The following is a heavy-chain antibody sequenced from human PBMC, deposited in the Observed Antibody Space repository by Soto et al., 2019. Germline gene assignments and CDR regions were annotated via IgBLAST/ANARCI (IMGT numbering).Heavy chain of an antibody. V-gene: IGHV4-59*08. CDR1: GGSMSSYY. Sequence: QVQLQESGPGLVKPSETLSLTCTVSGGSMSSYYWGWIRQPPGKGLEWIGYIYYSGSTNYNPSLKSRVTMSVDTSKKQFSLKRSSVTAADTAVYYCASWGVYCTSTSCFERWFDPWGQGILVTVSS. CDR3: ASWGVYCTSTSCFERWFDP. D-gene: IGHD2-2*01. J-gene: IGHJ5*02. CDR2: IYYSGST.